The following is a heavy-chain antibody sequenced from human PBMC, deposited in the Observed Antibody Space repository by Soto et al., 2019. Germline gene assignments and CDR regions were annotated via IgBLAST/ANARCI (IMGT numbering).Heavy chain of an antibody. CDR1: GGSINNNY. CDR2: IFSNGRT. D-gene: IGHD3-10*01. J-gene: IGHJ4*02. Sequence: SETLSLTCTVSGGSINNNYWSWIRQPPGRGLEWIGYIFSNGRTNYNPSLESRVTISVGTSKNQLSLKLRSVTAADTAVYYCARGGDNSPWYYSLWGQGTLVTVSS. CDR3: ARGGDNSPWYYSL. V-gene: IGHV4-59*01.